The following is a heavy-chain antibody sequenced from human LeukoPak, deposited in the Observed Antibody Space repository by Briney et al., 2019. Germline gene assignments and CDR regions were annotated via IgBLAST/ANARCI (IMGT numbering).Heavy chain of an antibody. CDR1: GFMFSDYA. CDR2: ISGSGAAT. Sequence: GGSLRLSCAASGFMFSDYAFSWVRQGPGKGLQWVSSISGSGAATYYADSVRGRFTISRDNSKNTLYLQMKSLRAEDTAVYYCAKGGKWDVTPFDYWGQGTLVTVSS. CDR3: AKGGKWDVTPFDY. D-gene: IGHD1-26*01. J-gene: IGHJ4*02. V-gene: IGHV3-23*01.